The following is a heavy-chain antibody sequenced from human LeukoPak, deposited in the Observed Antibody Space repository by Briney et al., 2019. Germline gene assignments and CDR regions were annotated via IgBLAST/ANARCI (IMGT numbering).Heavy chain of an antibody. CDR3: ARYYYDSSGYSDAFDI. V-gene: IGHV4-59*08. D-gene: IGHD3-22*01. CDR1: GGSISSYY. Sequence: SETLSLTCTVSGGSISSYYWSWIRQPPGKGLEWIGYIYYSGSTNYNPSLKSRVTISVDTSKNQFSLKQSSVTAADTAVYYCARYYYDSSGYSDAFDIWGQGTMVTVSS. CDR2: IYYSGST. J-gene: IGHJ3*02.